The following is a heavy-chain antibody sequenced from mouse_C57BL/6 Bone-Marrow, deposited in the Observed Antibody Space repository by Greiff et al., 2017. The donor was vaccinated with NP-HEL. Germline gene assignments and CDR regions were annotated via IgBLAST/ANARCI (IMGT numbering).Heavy chain of an antibody. D-gene: IGHD4-1*01. J-gene: IGHJ2*01. CDR3: ARTNSYYFDY. CDR2: IDPSDSYT. CDR1: GYTFTSYW. Sequence: QVQLQQSGAELVKPGASVKLSCKASGYTFTSYWMQWVKQRPGQGLEWIGEIDPSDSYTNYNQKFKGKATLTVDTSSSTAYIQLSSLTSEDSAVYYCARTNSYYFDYWGQGTTLTVSS. V-gene: IGHV1-50*01.